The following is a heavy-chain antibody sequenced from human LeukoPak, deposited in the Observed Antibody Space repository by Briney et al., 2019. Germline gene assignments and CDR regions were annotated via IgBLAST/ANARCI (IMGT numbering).Heavy chain of an antibody. Sequence: GGSLRLSCAASGFTFDDYGMSWVRQAPGKGLEWGSGINWNGGSTGYADSVKGRFTISRDNAKNSLYLQMNSLRAEDTALYYCARVEADYYYYYMDVWGKGTTVTVSS. CDR3: ARVEADYYYYYMDV. CDR1: GFTFDDYG. V-gene: IGHV3-20*04. CDR2: INWNGGST. D-gene: IGHD6-13*01. J-gene: IGHJ6*03.